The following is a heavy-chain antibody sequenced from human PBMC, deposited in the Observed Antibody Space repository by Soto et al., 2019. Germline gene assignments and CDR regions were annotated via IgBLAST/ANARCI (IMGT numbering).Heavy chain of an antibody. CDR2: LKGKNEGGTT. Sequence: EVQLVESGGGLVKPGGSLRLSCAASGFTSTNAWMNWVRQAPGQGLEWVGRLKGKNEGGTTDYAAPVNGRFIISRDDAKTTLYVQMNSLKTADTAVDYCTTRWRGPFGYWGQGALVIVSS. V-gene: IGHV3-15*07. CDR3: TTRWRGPFGY. CDR1: GFTSTNAW. J-gene: IGHJ4*02. D-gene: IGHD2-15*01.